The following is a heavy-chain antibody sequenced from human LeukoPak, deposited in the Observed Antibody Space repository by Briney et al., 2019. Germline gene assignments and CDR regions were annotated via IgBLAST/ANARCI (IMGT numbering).Heavy chain of an antibody. CDR3: VRDPDGTARNYFDY. J-gene: IGHJ4*02. Sequence: PGGSLRLSCAASGFTFSSYSMNWVRQAPGKGLEWVSSISTSSSYIYYADSVKGRFTISRDNAKNSLYLQMNSLRAEDTAVYYCVRDPDGTARNYFDYWGQGTLVTVSS. CDR1: GFTFSSYS. CDR2: ISTSSSYI. V-gene: IGHV3-21*01. D-gene: IGHD1/OR15-1a*01.